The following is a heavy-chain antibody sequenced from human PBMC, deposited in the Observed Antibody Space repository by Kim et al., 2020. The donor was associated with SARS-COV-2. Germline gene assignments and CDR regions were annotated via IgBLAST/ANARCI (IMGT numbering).Heavy chain of an antibody. Sequence: GGSLRLSCAASGFTFSSYGMHWVRQAPGKGLEWVAVISYDGSNKYYADSVKGRFTISRDNSKNTLYLQMNSLRAEDTAVYYCAKDKGTSSHFFDYWGQGTLVTVSS. CDR1: GFTFSSYG. V-gene: IGHV3-30*18. D-gene: IGHD2-2*01. CDR3: AKDKGTSSHFFDY. CDR2: ISYDGSNK. J-gene: IGHJ4*02.